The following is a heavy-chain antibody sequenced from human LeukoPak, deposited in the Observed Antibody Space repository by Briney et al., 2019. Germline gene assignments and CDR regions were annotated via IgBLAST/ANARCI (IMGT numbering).Heavy chain of an antibody. D-gene: IGHD2-2*02. J-gene: IGHJ4*02. CDR2: ISASGGST. CDR1: GFTFSSYA. CDR3: AGYNCSSTTCYTGGFDY. Sequence: GGSLRLSCAAPGFTFSSYAMSWVRQAPGKGLEWVSAISASGGSTYYADSVKGRFTISRDKSKNTLYLQMNSLRAEDSAVYYCAGYNCSSTTCYTGGFDYWGQGTLVTVSS. V-gene: IGHV3-23*01.